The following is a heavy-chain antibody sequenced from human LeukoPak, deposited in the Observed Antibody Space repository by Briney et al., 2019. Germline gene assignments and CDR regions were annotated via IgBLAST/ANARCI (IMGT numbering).Heavy chain of an antibody. V-gene: IGHV3-30*18. D-gene: IGHD6-19*01. CDR1: GFTFSSYE. CDR3: AKDEIAVAATKYYYYGMDV. Sequence: PGGSLRLSCAASGFTFSSYEMHWVRQAPGKGLEWVAVISYDGSNKYYADSVKGRFTISRDNSKNTLYLQMNSLRAGDTAVYYCAKDEIAVAATKYYYYGMDVWGQGTTVTVSS. J-gene: IGHJ6*02. CDR2: ISYDGSNK.